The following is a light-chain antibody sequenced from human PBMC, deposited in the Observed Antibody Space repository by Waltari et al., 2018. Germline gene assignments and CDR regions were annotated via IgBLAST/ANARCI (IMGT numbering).Light chain of an antibody. CDR2: GAS. CDR3: QQYGSSLMYT. J-gene: IGKJ2*01. V-gene: IGKV3-20*01. CDR1: QSLSRRY. Sequence: CRASQSLSRRYLAWYQQKPGQAPRLLIYGASTRATGIPDRFSGSGSGTDFTLTISRLEPEDFAVYYCQQYGSSLMYTFGQGTKLETK.